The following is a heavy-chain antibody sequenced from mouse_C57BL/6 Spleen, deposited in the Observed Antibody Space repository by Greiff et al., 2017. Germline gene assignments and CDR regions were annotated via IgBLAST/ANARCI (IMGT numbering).Heavy chain of an antibody. D-gene: IGHD2-4*01. V-gene: IGHV5-17*01. CDR1: GFTFSDYG. CDR3: ARTGLRGYYYAMDY. J-gene: IGHJ4*01. CDR2: ISSGSSTI. Sequence: EVKLMESGGGLVKPGGSLKLSCAASGFTFSDYGMHWVRQAPEKGLEWVAYISSGSSTIYYADTVKGRFTISRDNAKNTLFLQMTSLRSEDTAMYYCARTGLRGYYYAMDYWGQGTSVTVSS.